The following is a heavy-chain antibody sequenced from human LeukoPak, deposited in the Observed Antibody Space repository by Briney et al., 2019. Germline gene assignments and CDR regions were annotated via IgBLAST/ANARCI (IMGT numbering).Heavy chain of an antibody. Sequence: GESLKISCKGSGYSFTSYWIGWVRQMPGKGLEWMGIILPGDSDTRYSPSFQGQVTISADKSISTAYLQWSSLEASDTAMYYCARLNEGYCSGGSCYRELFDYWGQGTLVTVSS. CDR2: ILPGDSDT. CDR3: ARLNEGYCSGGSCYRELFDY. CDR1: GYSFTSYW. V-gene: IGHV5-51*01. J-gene: IGHJ4*02. D-gene: IGHD2-15*01.